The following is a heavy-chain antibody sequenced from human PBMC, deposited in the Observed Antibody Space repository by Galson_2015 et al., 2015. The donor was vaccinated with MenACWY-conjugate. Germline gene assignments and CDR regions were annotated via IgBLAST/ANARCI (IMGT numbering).Heavy chain of an antibody. J-gene: IGHJ6*02. CDR3: ARGHYGMDV. Sequence: SLRLSCAVSGFTFRNYWMTWVRQAPGKGLEWVASIKKDGSEKYYVDSAKGRFTISRDNTKNSMYLEMNSLRAEDTALYYCARGHYGMDVWGQGTTVTASS. V-gene: IGHV3-7*03. CDR2: IKKDGSEK. CDR1: GFTFRNYW.